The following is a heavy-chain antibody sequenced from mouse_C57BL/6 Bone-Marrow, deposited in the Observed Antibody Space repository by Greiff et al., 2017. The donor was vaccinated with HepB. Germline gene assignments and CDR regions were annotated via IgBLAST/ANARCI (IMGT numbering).Heavy chain of an antibody. CDR3: TFNWAYAMDY. CDR1: GYTFTSYW. CDR2: IDPENGDT. J-gene: IGHJ4*01. V-gene: IGHV14-4*01. Sequence: VQLQQPGTELVKPGASVKLSCKASGYTFTSYWMHWVKQRPEQGLEWIGWIDPENGDTEYASKFQGKATITADTSSNTAYLQLSSLTSEDTAVYYCTFNWAYAMDYWGQGTAVTVSS. D-gene: IGHD4-1*01.